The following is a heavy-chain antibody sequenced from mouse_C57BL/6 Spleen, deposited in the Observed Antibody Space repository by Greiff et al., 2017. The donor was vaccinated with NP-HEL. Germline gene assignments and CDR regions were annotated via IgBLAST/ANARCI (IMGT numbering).Heavy chain of an antibody. D-gene: IGHD4-1*01. Sequence: VQLQQPGAELVMPGASVKLSCKASGYTFTSYWMHWVKQRPGQGLEWIGEIDPSDSYTNYNQKFKGKSTLTVDKSSSTAYMQLSSLTSEDSAVYYCARGTGTIDYWGQGTTLTVSS. CDR1: GYTFTSYW. V-gene: IGHV1-69*01. J-gene: IGHJ2*01. CDR2: IDPSDSYT. CDR3: ARGTGTIDY.